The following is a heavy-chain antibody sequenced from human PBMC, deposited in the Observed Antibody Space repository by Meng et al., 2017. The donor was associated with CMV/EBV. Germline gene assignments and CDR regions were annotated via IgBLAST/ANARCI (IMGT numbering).Heavy chain of an antibody. CDR1: GFTFSSYG. V-gene: IGHV3-30*02. CDR3: ARDADPAMYSSSPYFDY. CDR2: IRYDGSNK. Sequence: GESLKISCAASGFTFSSYGMHWVRQAPGKGLEWVAFIRYDGSNKYYADSVKGRFTISRDNSKNTLYLQMNSLRAEDTAVYYCARDADPAMYSSSPYFDYWGQGTLVTVSS. J-gene: IGHJ4*02. D-gene: IGHD6-6*01.